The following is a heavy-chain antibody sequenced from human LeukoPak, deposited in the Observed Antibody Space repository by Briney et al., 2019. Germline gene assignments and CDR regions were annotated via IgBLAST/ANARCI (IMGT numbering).Heavy chain of an antibody. D-gene: IGHD5-24*01. Sequence: GRSLRLSCAASGCTFNSYDMHWVRQAPGKGPEWVAIIRYDGSNENYADSVKGRFTISRDNSKKTLYLQMNSLRAEDTAVYYCARSRYNLDYWGQGTLVTVSS. CDR1: GCTFNSYD. J-gene: IGHJ4*02. CDR2: IRYDGSNE. CDR3: ARSRYNLDY. V-gene: IGHV3-33*01.